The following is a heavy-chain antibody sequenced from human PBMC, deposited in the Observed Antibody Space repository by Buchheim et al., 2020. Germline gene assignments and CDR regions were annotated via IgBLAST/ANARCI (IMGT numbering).Heavy chain of an antibody. CDR1: GYRFTSYW. D-gene: IGHD6-25*01. J-gene: IGHJ6*02. V-gene: IGHV5-10-1*03. CDR2: IDPDESHV. Sequence: EVQLVQSGAEVKQPGESLRISCKASGYRFTSYWINWVRQVPGKGLEWMGTIDPDESHVKYSPSFEGHVSISADKSTTTVYLQWNSLKASDSAIYYCARRPFFAAAGKRVGMDVWGQGTT. CDR3: ARRPFFAAAGKRVGMDV.